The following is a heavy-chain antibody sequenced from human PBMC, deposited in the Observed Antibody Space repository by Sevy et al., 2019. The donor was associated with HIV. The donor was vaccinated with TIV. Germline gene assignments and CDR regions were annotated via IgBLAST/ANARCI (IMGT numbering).Heavy chain of an antibody. J-gene: IGHJ4*02. CDR1: GFTFGDYA. V-gene: IGHV3-49*03. CDR2: IGSKDYGGAT. Sequence: GGSLRLSCTGSGFTFGDYAMSWFRQAPGMGLEWVGFIGSKDYGGATEYAASAKGRFTISRDDSKSIADLQMNSQKTEDTAVYYCTRGDYYDSSGYSDYWGQGTLVTVSS. D-gene: IGHD3-22*01. CDR3: TRGDYYDSSGYSDY.